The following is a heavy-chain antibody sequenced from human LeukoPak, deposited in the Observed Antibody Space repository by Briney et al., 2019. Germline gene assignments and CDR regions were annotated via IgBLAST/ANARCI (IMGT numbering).Heavy chain of an antibody. J-gene: IGHJ4*02. Sequence: PSETLSLTCAVSGYSISSGYYWGWIRQPPGKGLEWIGSIYHSGSTYYNPSLKSRVTISVDTSKNQFSLKLSSVTAADTAVYYCARHHHRGVVVTTSIDYWGQGTLVTVSS. CDR2: IYHSGST. CDR3: ARHHHRGVVVTTSIDY. D-gene: IGHD2-21*01. V-gene: IGHV4-38-2*01. CDR1: GYSISSGYY.